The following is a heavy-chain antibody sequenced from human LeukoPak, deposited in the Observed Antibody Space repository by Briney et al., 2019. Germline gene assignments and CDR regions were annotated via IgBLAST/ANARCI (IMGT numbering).Heavy chain of an antibody. CDR3: ARDPKELIQLAIDY. V-gene: IGHV3-48*01. J-gene: IGHJ4*02. Sequence: QTGGSLRLSCAASGFTFSSYSMNWVRRAPGKGLEWVSHISTGSSTIYYADSVKGRFTISRDNAKNSLYLQMNSLRAEDTAVYYCARDPKELIQLAIDYWGQGTLVTVSS. CDR1: GFTFSSYS. CDR2: ISTGSSTI. D-gene: IGHD5-18*01.